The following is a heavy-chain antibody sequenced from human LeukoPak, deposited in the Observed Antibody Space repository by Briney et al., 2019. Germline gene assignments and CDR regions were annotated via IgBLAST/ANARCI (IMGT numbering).Heavy chain of an antibody. CDR1: GYTFTSYA. V-gene: IGHV1-3*03. CDR2: INDGDGNT. Sequence: ASVKVPCKASGYTFTSYAVHWVRRAPGQSLEWMGYINDGDGNTKYSQEFQGRVTITRDTSASIVYMELSSLRSEDMAFYYCARERGEFGGSYFLDYWGQGTLVTVSS. CDR3: ARERGEFGGSYFLDY. J-gene: IGHJ4*02. D-gene: IGHD1-26*01.